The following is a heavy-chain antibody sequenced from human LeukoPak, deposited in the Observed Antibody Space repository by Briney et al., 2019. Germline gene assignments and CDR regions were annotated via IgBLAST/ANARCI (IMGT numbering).Heavy chain of an antibody. Sequence: PGRSLRLSCAASGFTFDDYAMHWVRQAPGKGLEWVSGISWNSGSIGYADSVKGRSTISRDNAKNSLYLQMNSLRAEDTALYYCAKDMSHGVVGAPLDYWGQGTLVTVSS. CDR2: ISWNSGSI. V-gene: IGHV3-9*01. CDR3: AKDMSHGVVGAPLDY. CDR1: GFTFDDYA. D-gene: IGHD1-26*01. J-gene: IGHJ4*02.